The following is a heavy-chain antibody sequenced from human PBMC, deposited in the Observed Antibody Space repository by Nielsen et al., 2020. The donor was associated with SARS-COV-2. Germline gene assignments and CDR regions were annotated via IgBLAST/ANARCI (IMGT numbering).Heavy chain of an antibody. CDR1: GFTFSSYS. D-gene: IGHD2-2*01. CDR2: ISYDGSNK. V-gene: IGHV3-30*03. J-gene: IGHJ4*02. CDR3: ARDGHCSSTSCYDY. Sequence: GESLKISCAASGFTFSSYSMNWVRQAPGKGLEWVAVISYDGSNKYYADSVKGRFTISRDNSKNTLYLQMNSLRAEDTAVYYCARDGHCSSTSCYDYWGQGTLVTVSS.